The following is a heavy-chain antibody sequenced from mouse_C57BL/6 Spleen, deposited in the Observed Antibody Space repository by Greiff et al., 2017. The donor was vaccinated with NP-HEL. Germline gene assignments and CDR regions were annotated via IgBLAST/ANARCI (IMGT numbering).Heavy chain of an antibody. D-gene: IGHD2-3*01. CDR1: GFTFSSYA. CDR2: ISDGGSYT. J-gene: IGHJ4*01. V-gene: IGHV5-4*01. CDR3: ARDRFDGYYGGYAMDY. Sequence: EVKLVESGGGLVKPGGPLKLSCAASGFTFSSYAMSWVRQTPEKRLEWVATISDGGSYTYYPDNVKGRFTISRDNAKNNLYLQMSHLKSEDTAMYYCARDRFDGYYGGYAMDYWGQGTSVTVSS.